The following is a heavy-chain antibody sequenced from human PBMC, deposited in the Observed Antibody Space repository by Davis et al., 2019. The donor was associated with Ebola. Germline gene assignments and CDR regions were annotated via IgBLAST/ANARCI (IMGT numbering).Heavy chain of an antibody. CDR2: IRYDGNNK. J-gene: IGHJ6*04. Sequence: GESLKISCAASGFTFSIYGMHWVRQAPGKGLEWLAFIRYDGNNKYYGDSVKGRFTISRDNSRNTLYVQMNSLRAEDTAVYYCASAGAGYNSNWGRGLDIHVWGKGTTVTVSS. V-gene: IGHV3-30*02. CDR3: ASAGAGYNSNWGRGLDIHV. D-gene: IGHD7-27*01. CDR1: GFTFSIYG.